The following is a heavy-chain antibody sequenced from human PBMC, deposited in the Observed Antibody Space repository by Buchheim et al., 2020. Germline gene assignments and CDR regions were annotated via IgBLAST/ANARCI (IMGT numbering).Heavy chain of an antibody. CDR1: GGSITSGDYS. CDR2: INYSGST. Sequence: QVQLQESGPGLVKPSHTLSLPCTVSGGSITSGDYSWSWIRQPPGKGLQWIAYINYSGSTHYNPSLKSRVTISVDTSKNQFSLSLRSVTAADKAVYYWARRDSSSSKGYYFDYWGQGTL. V-gene: IGHV4-30-4*01. J-gene: IGHJ4*02. CDR3: ARRDSSSSKGYYFDY. D-gene: IGHD6-6*01.